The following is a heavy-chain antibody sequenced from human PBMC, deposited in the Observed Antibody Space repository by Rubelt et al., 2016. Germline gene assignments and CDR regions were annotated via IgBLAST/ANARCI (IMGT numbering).Heavy chain of an antibody. CDR3: ARGSDDYSSGWFDP. D-gene: IGHD4-11*01. V-gene: IGHV4-34*01. J-gene: IGHJ5*02. Sequence: QVQLQQWGAGLLKPSETLSLTCAVYGGSFSGYYWSWIRQPPGKGLEWIGEINHSGSTNYNPSLKSRVTISVDTSKNQFSLKLSSVTAADTAVYYCARGSDDYSSGWFDPWGQGTLVTVSS. CDR1: GGSFSGYY. CDR2: INHSGST.